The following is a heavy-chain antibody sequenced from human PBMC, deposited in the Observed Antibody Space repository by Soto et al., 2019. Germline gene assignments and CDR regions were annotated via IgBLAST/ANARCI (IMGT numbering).Heavy chain of an antibody. CDR2: IIPSFGTA. CDR3: ARWSMTTVTTRGDWFDP. D-gene: IGHD4-4*01. CDR1: GGTFSSYA. V-gene: IGHV1-69*01. J-gene: IGHJ5*02. Sequence: QVQLVQSGAEVKKPGSSVKVSCKASGGTFSSYAISWVRQAPGQGLEWMGGIIPSFGTANYAKKCQGRVTITADESTTTAYMELSSLRSEDTAVYYCARWSMTTVTTRGDWFDPWGQGTLVTVSS.